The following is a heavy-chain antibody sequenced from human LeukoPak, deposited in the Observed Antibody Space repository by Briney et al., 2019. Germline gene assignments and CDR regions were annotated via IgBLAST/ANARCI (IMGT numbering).Heavy chain of an antibody. J-gene: IGHJ3*02. D-gene: IGHD1-26*01. CDR3: ARELREHGIFDI. Sequence: PGRSLRLSCAASRFTVSSNYMSWVRQAPGKGLEWVSEIYSDGSTYYAVSVRGRFSISRDNSKNTVYLQMSSLRAEDTAIYYCARELREHGIFDIWGQGTMVTVSS. CDR1: RFTVSSNY. CDR2: IYSDGST. V-gene: IGHV3-53*01.